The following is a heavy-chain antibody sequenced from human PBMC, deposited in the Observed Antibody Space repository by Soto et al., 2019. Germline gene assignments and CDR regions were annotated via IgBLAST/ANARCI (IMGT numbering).Heavy chain of an antibody. CDR2: ISAYNGNT. Sequence: QVQLVQSGAEVKKPGASVKVSCKASGYTFTSYGICWVRQAPGQGLEWMGWISAYNGNTNYAQKLQGRVTMTTDTSTSTAYMELRSLRSDDTAVYYCARDEIGTAMVTEVLGMDVWGQGTTVTVSS. J-gene: IGHJ6*02. CDR1: GYTFTSYG. V-gene: IGHV1-18*01. CDR3: ARDEIGTAMVTEVLGMDV. D-gene: IGHD5-18*01.